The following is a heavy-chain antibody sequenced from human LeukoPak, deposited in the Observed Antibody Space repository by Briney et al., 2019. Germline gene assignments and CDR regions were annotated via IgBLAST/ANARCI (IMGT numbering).Heavy chain of an antibody. J-gene: IGHJ4*02. D-gene: IGHD6-13*01. V-gene: IGHV1-69*13. CDR3: ARGSPQQLVP. CDR2: IIPIFGTA. Sequence: GASVKVSCKASGGTFSSYAISWVRQAPGQGLEWMGGIIPIFGTANYAQKFQGRVTITADESASTAYMELSSLRSEDTAVYYCARGSPQQLVPWGQGTLVTVSS. CDR1: GGTFSSYA.